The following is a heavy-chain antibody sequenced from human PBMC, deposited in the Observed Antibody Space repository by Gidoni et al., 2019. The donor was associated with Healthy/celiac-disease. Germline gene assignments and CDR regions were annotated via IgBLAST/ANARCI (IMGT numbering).Heavy chain of an antibody. CDR2: IYYSGST. CDR3: ARQGGIAARPFDY. V-gene: IGHV4-39*01. CDR1: GGSISSSSYY. D-gene: IGHD6-6*01. Sequence: QLQLQESGPGLVKPSETLSLTCTVSGGSISSSSYYWGWIRQPPGKGLEWIGSIYYSGSTYYNPSLKSRVTISVDTSKNQFSLKLSSVTAADTAVYYCARQGGIAARPFDYWGQGTLVTVSS. J-gene: IGHJ4*02.